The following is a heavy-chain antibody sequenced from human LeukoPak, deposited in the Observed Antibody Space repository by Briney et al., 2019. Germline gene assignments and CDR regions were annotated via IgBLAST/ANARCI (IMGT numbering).Heavy chain of an antibody. V-gene: IGHV3-30*03. Sequence: GGSLRLSCAATGFTFSSFSMHWVRQAPGKGLEWVAVISYDGSNKYYAGSVKGRFTISRDNSKNTLYLQMNSLRAEDTAVYYCARVAGGGWWTGYYYYYGMDVWGQGTTVTVSS. CDR3: ARVAGGGWWTGYYYYYGMDV. J-gene: IGHJ6*02. D-gene: IGHD6-19*01. CDR2: ISYDGSNK. CDR1: GFTFSSFS.